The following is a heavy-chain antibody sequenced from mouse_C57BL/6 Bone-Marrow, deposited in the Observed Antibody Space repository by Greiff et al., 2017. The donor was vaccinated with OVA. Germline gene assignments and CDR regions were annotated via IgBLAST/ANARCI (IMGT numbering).Heavy chain of an antibody. CDR2: ISRGGDYI. J-gene: IGHJ4*01. CDR3: ISRITTVVEGNYAMDY. D-gene: IGHD1-1*01. V-gene: IGHV5-9-1*02. Sequence: EVQLQESGEGLVKPGGSLKLSCAASGFTFSSSAMSWVRQTPEKRLEWVAYISRGGDYIYYADTVKGRFPISRDNARNTLYLQMSSLKSEDTAMYYCISRITTVVEGNYAMDYWGQGTSVTVSS. CDR1: GFTFSSSA.